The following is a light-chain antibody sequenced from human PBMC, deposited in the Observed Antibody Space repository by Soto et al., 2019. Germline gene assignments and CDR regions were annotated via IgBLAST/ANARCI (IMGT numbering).Light chain of an antibody. CDR1: YSNIGAGYE. V-gene: IGLV1-40*01. J-gene: IGLJ3*02. CDR3: SSYTSIAGV. CDR2: EVN. Sequence: QSVLTQPPSVSGAPGQRVTISCTGSYSNIGAGYEVHWYQQIPGTAPKLMIFEVNNRPSGVSNRFSGSQSGNTASLTISGLQAEDEADYYCSSYTSIAGVFGGGTKLTVL.